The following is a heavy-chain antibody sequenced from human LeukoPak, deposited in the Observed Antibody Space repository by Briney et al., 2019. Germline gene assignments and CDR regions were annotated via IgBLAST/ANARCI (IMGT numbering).Heavy chain of an antibody. V-gene: IGHV4-59*01. D-gene: IGHD3-16*01. J-gene: IGHJ6*03. CDR2: IYYSGST. Sequence: SETLSLTCTVSGGSISSYYWSWIRQPPGKGLEWIGYIYYSGSTNYNPSLKSRVTISVDTSKNQFSLKLSSVTAADTAVYYCARVPGGEYVRYYYYYYMDVWGKGTTGTVSS. CDR3: ARVPGGEYVRYYYYYYMDV. CDR1: GGSISSYY.